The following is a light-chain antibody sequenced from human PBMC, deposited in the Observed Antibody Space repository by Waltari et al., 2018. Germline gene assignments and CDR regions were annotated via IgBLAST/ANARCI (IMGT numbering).Light chain of an antibody. CDR3: QQDNNWAPLT. Sequence: EIVMTQSPATLSVSPGERATLSCRASQRVSSNLAWYQQKPGQAPRLLIYGASTRATGIPARVSGRGSGTEFTLNISSLQSENFAVYYCQQDNNWAPLTFGGGTKVEIK. V-gene: IGKV3-15*01. CDR2: GAS. CDR1: QRVSSN. J-gene: IGKJ4*01.